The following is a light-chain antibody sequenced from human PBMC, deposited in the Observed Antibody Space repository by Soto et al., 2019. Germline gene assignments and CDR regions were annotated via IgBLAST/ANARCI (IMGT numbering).Light chain of an antibody. J-gene: IGLJ3*02. CDR2: EGS. CDR3: CSYAGSNNWV. Sequence: QPVLTQPASVSGSPGQSITISCTGTSSDVGSYNPVSWYQQHPGKAPKLMIYEGSKRPSGVSNRFSGSKSGNTASLTISGLQAEDESDYFCCSYAGSNNWVFGGGNKLTVL. V-gene: IGLV2-23*01. CDR1: SSDVGSYNP.